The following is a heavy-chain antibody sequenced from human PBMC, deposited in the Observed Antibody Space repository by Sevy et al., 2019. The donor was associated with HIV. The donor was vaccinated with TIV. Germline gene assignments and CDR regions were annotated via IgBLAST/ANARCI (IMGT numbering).Heavy chain of an antibody. V-gene: IGHV3-30*02. CDR2: IQVDGREK. Sequence: GGYLRLSCAASGFTLSDSRVHWVRQAPGKGLEWVAFIQVDGREKFYTDSVKGRFTISRDSSKNTVYLQMNSLRGEDTAVYYSSKRPTAAWGQGTLVTVSS. CDR3: SKRPTAA. CDR1: GFTLSDSR. D-gene: IGHD2-15*01. J-gene: IGHJ1*01.